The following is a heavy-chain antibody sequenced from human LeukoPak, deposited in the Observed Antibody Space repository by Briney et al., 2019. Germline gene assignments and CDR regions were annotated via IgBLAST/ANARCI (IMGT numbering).Heavy chain of an antibody. V-gene: IGHV4-39*07. CDR3: ARRRDYFDY. CDR1: GDSISSSTYY. CDR2: GSYTGST. Sequence: SETLSLTCTVSGDSISSSTYYWGWIRQPPGKGLERIGSGSYTGSTYYNPSLKSRVTISIDTSKNQFSLKLSSVTAADTAVYYCARRRDYFDYWGQGTLVTVSS. J-gene: IGHJ4*02.